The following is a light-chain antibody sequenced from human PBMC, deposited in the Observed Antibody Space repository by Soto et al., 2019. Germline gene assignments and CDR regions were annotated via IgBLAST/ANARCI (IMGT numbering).Light chain of an antibody. J-gene: IGKJ4*01. Sequence: EIVMTQSPATLSVSVGERATLSCRASHSVSSKLAWYQQKPGQAPRLLIYGASTRATDIPARFSGRGSGTEFSLTITGLQSEDFAVYYCQQYNDWPPQLTFGGGTKVEIK. V-gene: IGKV3-15*01. CDR3: QQYNDWPPQLT. CDR2: GAS. CDR1: HSVSSK.